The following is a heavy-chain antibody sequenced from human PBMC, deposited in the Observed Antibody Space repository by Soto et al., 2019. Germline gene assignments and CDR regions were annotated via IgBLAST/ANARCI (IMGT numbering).Heavy chain of an antibody. D-gene: IGHD6-19*01. CDR1: GFTFSSYA. CDR3: AKDISAVAANRDAFDI. CDR2: ISGNSGST. Sequence: PGGSLRLSCAASGFTFSSYAMRWVRQAPGKGLEWVSVISGNSGSTCYADSVKGRFTISRDNAKNTLYLQMNSLRAEDTALYYCAKDISAVAANRDAFDIWGQGTMVTVSS. J-gene: IGHJ3*02. V-gene: IGHV3-23*01.